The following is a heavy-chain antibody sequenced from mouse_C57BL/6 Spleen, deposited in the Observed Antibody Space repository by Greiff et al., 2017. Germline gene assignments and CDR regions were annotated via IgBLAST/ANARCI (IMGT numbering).Heavy chain of an antibody. V-gene: IGHV1-54*01. Sequence: QVQLKQSGAELVRPGTSVKVSCKASGYAFTNYLIEWVKQRPGQGLEWIGVINPGSGGTNYNEKFKGKATLTADKSSSTAYMQLSSLTSEDSAVYFCARDDYAPFDYWGQGTTLTVSS. CDR1: GYAFTNYL. J-gene: IGHJ2*01. CDR2: INPGSGGT. CDR3: ARDDYAPFDY. D-gene: IGHD2-4*01.